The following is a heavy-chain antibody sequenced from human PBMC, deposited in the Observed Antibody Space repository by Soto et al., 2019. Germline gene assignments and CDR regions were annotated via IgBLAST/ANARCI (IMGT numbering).Heavy chain of an antibody. V-gene: IGHV4-59*12. D-gene: IGHD4-17*01. CDR3: ARVNYGGNHLDY. Sequence: SETLSLTCTVSGGSISSYYWSWIRQPPGKGLEWIGYIYYSGSTNYNPSLKSRVTISVDTSKNQFSLKLSSVTAADTAVYYCARVNYGGNHLDYWGQGTLVTVS. J-gene: IGHJ4*02. CDR2: IYYSGST. CDR1: GGSISSYY.